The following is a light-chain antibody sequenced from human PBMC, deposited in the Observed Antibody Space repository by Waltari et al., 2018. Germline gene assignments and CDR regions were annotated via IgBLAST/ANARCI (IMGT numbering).Light chain of an antibody. J-gene: IGKJ5*01. CDR1: QSSSDY. Sequence: MTQSPLSLSASVGDRVTITCRASQSSSDYLNWYQQKPGKAPKLLIYAASTLQSGVPSRFSGSGSGTDFALTISSLQPEDFATYYCQQSYSFGQGTRLEIK. CDR2: AAS. CDR3: QQSYS. V-gene: IGKV1-39*01.